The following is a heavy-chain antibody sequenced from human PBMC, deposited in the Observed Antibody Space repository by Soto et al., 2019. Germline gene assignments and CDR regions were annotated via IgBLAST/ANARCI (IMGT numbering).Heavy chain of an antibody. V-gene: IGHV4-34*01. J-gene: IGHJ5*02. D-gene: IGHD2-2*01. Sequence: QVQLQQWGAGLLKPSETLSLTCVVYGGSFSGYYWSWIRQSPGKGLEWIGGINHRGSTNYNPSLGSRVTISVDTSKIQLALVLPSVTAEDTAMYYCARDGFCTSTTGRVGNWFDPWGPGTLVTVSS. CDR1: GGSFSGYY. CDR3: ARDGFCTSTTGRVGNWFDP. CDR2: INHRGST.